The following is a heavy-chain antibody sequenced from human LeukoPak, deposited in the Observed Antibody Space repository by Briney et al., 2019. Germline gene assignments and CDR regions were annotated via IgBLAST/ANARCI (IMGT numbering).Heavy chain of an antibody. Sequence: PSETLSLTCTVSDGSVSSGSYYWSWIRQHPGKGLEWIGYIYYSGSTYYNPSLKSRVTISVDTSKNQFSLKLSSVTAADTAVYYCASSGYSYGYTRFDYWGQGTLVTVSS. CDR2: IYYSGST. J-gene: IGHJ4*02. CDR3: ASSGYSYGYTRFDY. V-gene: IGHV4-31*03. D-gene: IGHD5-18*01. CDR1: DGSVSSGSYY.